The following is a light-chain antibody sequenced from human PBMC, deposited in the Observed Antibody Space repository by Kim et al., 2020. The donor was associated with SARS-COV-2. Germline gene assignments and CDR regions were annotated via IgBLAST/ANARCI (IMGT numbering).Light chain of an antibody. CDR3: GTWDTSLLVGV. CDR1: SSNIGSYY. CDR2: DNN. J-gene: IGLJ3*02. Sequence: GQNVHISCSGSSSNIGSYYVSWYLQFPRTPPELLIYDNNKRPSGIPDRFSASKSGRTASLDITGLQPGDEADYYCGTWDTSLLVGVFGGGTQLTVL. V-gene: IGLV1-51*01.